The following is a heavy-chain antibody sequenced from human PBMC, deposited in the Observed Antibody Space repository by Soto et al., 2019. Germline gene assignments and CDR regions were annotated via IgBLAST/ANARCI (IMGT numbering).Heavy chain of an antibody. Sequence: GSLRLACAASGFIFENFGMSWVRQAPGKGLEWISSISGSGFKKYYADSVKGRFTISRDNSKSTVYLELNNLSAEDTAVYHCAKNQGVELVPLATVDWFDPWGQGSVVTVSS. D-gene: IGHD1-26*01. J-gene: IGHJ5*02. CDR3: AKNQGVELVPLATVDWFDP. V-gene: IGHV3-23*01. CDR1: GFIFENFG. CDR2: ISGSGFKK.